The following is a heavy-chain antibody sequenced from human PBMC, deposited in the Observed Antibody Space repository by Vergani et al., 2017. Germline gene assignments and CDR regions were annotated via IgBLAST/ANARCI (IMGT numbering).Heavy chain of an antibody. CDR3: AKHFRGWGIIY. J-gene: IGHJ4*02. V-gene: IGHV3-30*02. D-gene: IGHD3-16*01. Sequence: QVQLVESGGGVVQRGGSLRLSCATSGFTLSNYDMQWIRQGPCKGLEFVSFIQFDGSNQYYADSVKGRFTLSRDFSKNTLYLQRNSLRTDYTATYYCAKHFRGWGIIYWCQGTQVIVSS. CDR1: GFTLSNYD. CDR2: IQFDGSNQ.